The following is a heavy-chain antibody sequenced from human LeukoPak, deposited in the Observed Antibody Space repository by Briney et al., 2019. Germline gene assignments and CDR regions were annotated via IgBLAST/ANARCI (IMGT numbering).Heavy chain of an antibody. J-gene: IGHJ6*03. CDR3: ARVAAASTSYMDV. Sequence: GGSLRLSCAASGFTFSSYSMNWVRQAPGKGLEWVSYISSSSSTIYYADSVKGRFTISRDNAKNSLYLQMNSLRAEDTAVYYCARVAAASTSYMDVWGKGTTVAVSS. V-gene: IGHV3-48*04. CDR1: GFTFSSYS. D-gene: IGHD6-13*01. CDR2: ISSSSSTI.